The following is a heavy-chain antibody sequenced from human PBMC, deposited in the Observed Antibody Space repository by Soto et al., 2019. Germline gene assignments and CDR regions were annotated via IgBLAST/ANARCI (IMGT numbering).Heavy chain of an antibody. D-gene: IGHD3-10*01. CDR2: INSDGSST. CDR3: AKDLGELLFDYFDY. Sequence: GGSLRLSCAASGFTFRSYWMHWVRQAPGKGLVWVSRINSDGSSTSYADSVKGRFTISRDNAKNTLYLQMNSLRAEDTAVYYCAKDLGELLFDYFDYWGQGTLVTVSS. CDR1: GFTFRSYW. J-gene: IGHJ4*02. V-gene: IGHV3-74*01.